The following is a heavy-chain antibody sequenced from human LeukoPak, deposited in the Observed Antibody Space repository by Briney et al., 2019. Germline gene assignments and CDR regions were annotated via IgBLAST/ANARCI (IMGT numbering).Heavy chain of an antibody. CDR1: GFPLSTSGVG. CDR3: AHSRQGYCSGGSCYSGVPYYFDY. D-gene: IGHD2-15*01. J-gene: IGHJ4*02. Sequence: SGPTLVKPTQTLTLTCTFSGFPLSTSGVGVGWIRQPPGKALEWLALIYWDDDKRYSPSLKSRLTITKDTSKNQVVLTMTNMDPVDTATYYCAHSRQGYCSGGSCYSGVPYYFDYWGQGTLVTVSS. CDR2: IYWDDDK. V-gene: IGHV2-5*02.